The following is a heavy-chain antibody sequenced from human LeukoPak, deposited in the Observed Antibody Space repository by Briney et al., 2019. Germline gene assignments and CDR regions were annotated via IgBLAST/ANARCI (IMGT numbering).Heavy chain of an antibody. CDR2: IIWHGGST. Sequence: PAGSLRLSCAVSGFSFDAYCMSWVRHAPGEGRGWVSGIIWHGGSTGYTDSVKGRFTISRDTAKNSLYLQMTSLRAEDTAFYYCARGHRDLQWELLVDYWGQGTLVTVSS. V-gene: IGHV3-20*04. J-gene: IGHJ4*02. CDR1: GFSFDAYC. D-gene: IGHD1-26*01. CDR3: ARGHRDLQWELLVDY.